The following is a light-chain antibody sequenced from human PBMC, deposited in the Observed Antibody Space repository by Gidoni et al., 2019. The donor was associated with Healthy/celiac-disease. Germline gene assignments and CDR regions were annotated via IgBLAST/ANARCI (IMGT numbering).Light chain of an antibody. CDR1: QSVSSSY. J-gene: IGKJ1*01. Sequence: EIVLTQSPGTLSLSQWERATLSCRACQSVSSSYLACYQQKPGQDPMLLIYGASSRATGIPDRFSGSGSGTDFTITISRLEPEYFAVYYRQQYGSSSWTFGQGTKVEIK. CDR2: GAS. V-gene: IGKV3-20*01. CDR3: QQYGSSSWT.